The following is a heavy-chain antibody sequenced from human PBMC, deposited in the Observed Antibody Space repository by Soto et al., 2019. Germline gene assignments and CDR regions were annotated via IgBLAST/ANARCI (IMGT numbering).Heavy chain of an antibody. D-gene: IGHD6-19*01. J-gene: IGHJ4*02. CDR2: IRGKTNSYAT. CDR1: GFTFSDSA. V-gene: IGHV3-73*02. CDR3: TSAAVASY. Sequence: EVQLVESGGGLVQPGGSLKVSCAASGFTFSDSAMHWVRQASGKGLEWVGRIRGKTNSYATTYAASLKGRFTISRDDSKSTTYLQMNSLKAEDTAVYDCTSAAVASYWGQGTLVTVSS.